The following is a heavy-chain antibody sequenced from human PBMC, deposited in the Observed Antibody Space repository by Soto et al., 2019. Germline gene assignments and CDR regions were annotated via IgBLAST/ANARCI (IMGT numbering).Heavy chain of an antibody. CDR1: GGSISSSSYY. CDR2: IYYSGST. V-gene: IGHV4-39*01. J-gene: IGHJ2*01. CDR3: ARPRASRSSGVGGNWYFDL. Sequence: QLQLQESGPGLVKPSETLSLTCTVSGGSISSSSYYWGWIRQPPGKGLEWIGSIYYSGSTYYNPSLKSRVTISVDTSKNQFSLKLSSVTAADTAVYYCARPRASRSSGVGGNWYFDLWGRGTLVTVSS. D-gene: IGHD6-19*01.